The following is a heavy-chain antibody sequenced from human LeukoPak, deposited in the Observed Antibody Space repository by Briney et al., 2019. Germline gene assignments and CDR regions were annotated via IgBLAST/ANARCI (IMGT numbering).Heavy chain of an antibody. CDR3: ARVVKMTVTTFDY. D-gene: IGHD4-17*01. CDR1: GDSISSSSYY. Sequence: SETLSLTCTVSGDSISSSSYYWGWIRQPPGKGLEWIGSIYYSGSTYYNPSLKSRVTISVDTSKNQFSLKLNSVTAADTAVYYCARVVKMTVTTFDYWGQGTLVTVSS. CDR2: IYYSGST. J-gene: IGHJ4*02. V-gene: IGHV4-39*07.